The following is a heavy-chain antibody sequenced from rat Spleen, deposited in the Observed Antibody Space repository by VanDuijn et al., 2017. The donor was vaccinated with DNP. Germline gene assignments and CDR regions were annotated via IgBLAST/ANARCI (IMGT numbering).Heavy chain of an antibody. CDR2: ISYSGTT. D-gene: IGHD3-1*01. Sequence: EVQLQESGPGLLKPSQSLSLTCSVTGYSISRTYWGWFRKFPGNKMEWIGHISYSGTTSYNPSLKSRISITRDTSKNQFFLQVNSVTTEDTATYYCARSGTSSFAYWGQGTLVTVSS. CDR1: GYSISRTY. CDR3: ARSGTSSFAY. J-gene: IGHJ3*01. V-gene: IGHV3-1*01.